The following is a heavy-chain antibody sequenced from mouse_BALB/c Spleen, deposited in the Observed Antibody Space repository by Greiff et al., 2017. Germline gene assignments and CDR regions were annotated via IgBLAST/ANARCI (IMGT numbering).Heavy chain of an antibody. CDR3: ARGGGNSAWFAY. D-gene: IGHD2-1*01. CDR2: INPGSGGT. CDR1: GYAFTNYL. Sequence: QVQLQQSGAELVRPGTSVKVSCKASGYAFTNYLIEWVKQRPGQGLEWIGVINPGSGGTNYNEKFKGKATLTADKSSSTAYMQLSSLTSDDSAVYFCARGGGNSAWFAYWGQGTLVTVSA. V-gene: IGHV1-54*01. J-gene: IGHJ3*01.